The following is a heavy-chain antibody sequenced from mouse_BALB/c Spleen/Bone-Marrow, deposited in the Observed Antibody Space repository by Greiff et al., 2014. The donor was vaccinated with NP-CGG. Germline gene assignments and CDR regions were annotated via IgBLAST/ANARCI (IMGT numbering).Heavy chain of an antibody. CDR1: GYSFTSHY. V-gene: IGHV1S135*01. CDR2: IDPFNGGT. J-gene: IGHJ1*01. D-gene: IGHD6-2*01. Sequence: VQLQQPGPELMKPGASVKISCKASGYSFTSHYMHWVKQSHGESLEWIGYIDPFNGGTSYNQKFKGKATLTVDKSSSTAYMHLSSLTSEDSAVYYCAPLSRYFDVWGAGTTVTVSS. CDR3: APLSRYFDV.